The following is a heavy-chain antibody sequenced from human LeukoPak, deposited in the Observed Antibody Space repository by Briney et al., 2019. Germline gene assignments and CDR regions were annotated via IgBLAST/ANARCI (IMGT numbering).Heavy chain of an antibody. V-gene: IGHV3-7*01. CDR1: GFTFSSYW. J-gene: IGHJ6*02. D-gene: IGHD2-2*01. CDR2: IKQDGSEK. CDR3: ARVQCSSTSCYHYYYYGMDV. Sequence: PGGSLRLSCAASGFTFSSYWMSWVRQAPGKGLEWVANIKQDGSEKYYVDSVKGRFTISRDNAKNSLYLQMNSLRAEDTAVYYCARVQCSSTSCYHYYYYGMDVWGQGTTVTVSS.